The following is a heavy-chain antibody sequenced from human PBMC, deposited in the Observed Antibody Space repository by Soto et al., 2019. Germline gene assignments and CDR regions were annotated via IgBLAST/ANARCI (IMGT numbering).Heavy chain of an antibody. Sequence: EVQLVESGGGLVKPGGSLRLSCAASGFTFSSYSMNWVRQAPGKGLEWVSSISSSSSYIYYADSVKGRFTIYRDNAKNSLYLQMNSLRDEDTAVYYCARVMVRGVIRVYYYYGMDVWGQGTTVTVSS. CDR2: ISSSSSYI. D-gene: IGHD3-10*01. J-gene: IGHJ6*02. CDR1: GFTFSSYS. V-gene: IGHV3-21*01. CDR3: ARVMVRGVIRVYYYYGMDV.